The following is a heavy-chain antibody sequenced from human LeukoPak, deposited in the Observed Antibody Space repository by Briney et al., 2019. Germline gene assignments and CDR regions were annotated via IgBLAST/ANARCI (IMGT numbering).Heavy chain of an antibody. CDR1: GGSISSYY. V-gene: IGHV4-59*01. J-gene: IGHJ4*02. Sequence: SETLSLTCTVSGGSISSYYWSWIRQPPGKGLEWIGYIYYSGSTNYNPSLKSRVTISVDTSKNQFSLKLSSVTAADTAVYYCARVLVGYDILTGPLDYWGQGTLVTVS. CDR2: IYYSGST. CDR3: ARVLVGYDILTGPLDY. D-gene: IGHD3-9*01.